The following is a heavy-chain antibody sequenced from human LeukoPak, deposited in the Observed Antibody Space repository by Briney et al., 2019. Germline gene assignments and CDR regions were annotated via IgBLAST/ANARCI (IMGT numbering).Heavy chain of an antibody. Sequence: PSETLSLTCAVYGGSFSGYYWSWIRQPPGKGLEWIGEINHSGSTNYNPSLKSRVTISVDTSKNQFSLKLSSVTAADTAVYYCARGTTINGMDVWGQGTTVTVSS. J-gene: IGHJ6*02. CDR1: GGSFSGYY. V-gene: IGHV4-34*01. CDR2: INHSGST. D-gene: IGHD5-12*01. CDR3: ARGTTINGMDV.